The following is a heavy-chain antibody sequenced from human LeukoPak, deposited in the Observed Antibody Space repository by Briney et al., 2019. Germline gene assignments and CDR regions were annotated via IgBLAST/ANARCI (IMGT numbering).Heavy chain of an antibody. V-gene: IGHV3-23*01. CDR2: ISGNGGST. D-gene: IGHD3-10*01. CDR3: AKDGGRITMVRGVNYYFDY. Sequence: GGSLRLSCAASGFTFSSYGMHWVRQAPGKGLEWVSVISGNGGSTHYADSVKGRFTISRDNSKNTLYLQMNSLRAEDTAVYYCAKDGGRITMVRGVNYYFDYWGQGTLVTVSS. J-gene: IGHJ4*02. CDR1: GFTFSSYG.